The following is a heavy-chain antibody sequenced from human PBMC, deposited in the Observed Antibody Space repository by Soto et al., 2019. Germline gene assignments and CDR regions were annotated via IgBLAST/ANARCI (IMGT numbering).Heavy chain of an antibody. J-gene: IGHJ6*02. CDR2: IIPIFGTA. CDR3: ARVRRYYYDSSGYYYPYGIDV. CDR1: GGTFSSYA. D-gene: IGHD3-22*01. Sequence: SVKVSCKASGGTFSSYAISWVRQAPGQGLEWMGGIIPIFGTANYAQKFQGRVTITADESTSTAYMELSSLRSEDTAVYYCARVRRYYYDSSGYYYPYGIDVWGQGTTVTVSS. V-gene: IGHV1-69*13.